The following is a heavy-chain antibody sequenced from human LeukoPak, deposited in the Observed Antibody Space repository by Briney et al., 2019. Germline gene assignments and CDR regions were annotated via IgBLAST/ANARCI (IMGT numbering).Heavy chain of an antibody. J-gene: IGHJ5*02. CDR2: INPNSGGT. V-gene: IGHV1-2*02. CDR3: ARGAVVATLGWFDP. Sequence: ASVTVSCKASGYTFTGYYLHWVRQAPGQGLEWMGWINPNSGGTNYAQKFQGRVTMTRDTSIRTAYMELSRLRSDDTAVYYCARGAVVATLGWFDPWGQGTLVTVSS. D-gene: IGHD2-15*01. CDR1: GYTFTGYY.